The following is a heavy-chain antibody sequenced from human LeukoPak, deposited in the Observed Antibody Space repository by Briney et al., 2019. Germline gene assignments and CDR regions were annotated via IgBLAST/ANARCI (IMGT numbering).Heavy chain of an antibody. Sequence: PGGSLRLSCAASGFTFSDYYMNWIRQAPGKGLEWLSYISSRVGNTNYADSVKGRFTISRDNSKNTMYLQMNSLRAEDTAVYYCASGGGYSSAWHSSDYWGQGTLVTVSS. CDR3: ASGGGYSSAWHSSDY. V-gene: IGHV3-11*03. CDR1: GFTFSDYY. D-gene: IGHD6-19*01. CDR2: ISSRVGNT. J-gene: IGHJ4*02.